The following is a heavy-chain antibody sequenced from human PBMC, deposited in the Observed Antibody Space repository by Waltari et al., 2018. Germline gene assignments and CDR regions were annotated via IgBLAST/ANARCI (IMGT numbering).Heavy chain of an antibody. D-gene: IGHD2-15*01. V-gene: IGHV1-8*03. CDR3: ARGRSRINWFDP. J-gene: IGHJ5*02. CDR2: INPNSGNT. CDR1: GYTFTSYD. Sequence: QVQLVQSGAEVKKPGASVKVSCKASGYTFTSYDINWVRQATGHGLEWRGCINPNSGNTGYAQKFQGRGTITRNTSISTAYMEQSSLRSEDTAVYYCARGRSRINWFDPWGQGTLVTVSS.